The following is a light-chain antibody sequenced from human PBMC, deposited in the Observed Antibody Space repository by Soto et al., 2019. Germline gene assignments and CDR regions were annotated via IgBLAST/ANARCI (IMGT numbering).Light chain of an antibody. CDR2: EVS. CDR3: NSYAGSNNWV. Sequence: QSALTQPASVSGSPGQSITISCTGTSSDVGGYNYVSWYQQHPGKAPKLMIYEVSKRPSGVPDRFSGTKSGTTASLTVSGRQAEDEADYYCNSYAGSNNWVFGGGTKLTVL. V-gene: IGLV2-8*01. J-gene: IGLJ3*02. CDR1: SSDVGGYNY.